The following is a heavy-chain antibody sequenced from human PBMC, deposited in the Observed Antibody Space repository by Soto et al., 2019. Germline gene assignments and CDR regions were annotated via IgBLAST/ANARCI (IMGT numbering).Heavy chain of an antibody. D-gene: IGHD3-3*01. CDR1: GGSISSSSYY. V-gene: IGHV4-39*01. CDR3: ARHRSIWSGPLYYYMDV. CDR2: IYYSGST. J-gene: IGHJ6*03. Sequence: SETLSLTCTVSGGSISSSSYYWGWIRQPPGKGLEWIGSIYYSGSTYYNPSLKSRVTISVDTSKNQFSLKLSSVTAADTAVYYCARHRSIWSGPLYYYMDVWGKGTTVTVSS.